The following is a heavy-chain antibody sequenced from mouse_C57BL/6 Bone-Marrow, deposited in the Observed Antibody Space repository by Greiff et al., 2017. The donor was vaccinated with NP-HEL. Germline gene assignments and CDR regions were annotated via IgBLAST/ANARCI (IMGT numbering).Heavy chain of an antibody. CDR1: GFTFSSYA. D-gene: IGHD1-1*01. CDR3: AREGFIYYYGSSIYAMDY. CDR2: ISDGGSYT. Sequence: EVMLVESGGGLVKPGGSLKLSCAASGFTFSSYAMSWVRQTPEKRLEWVATISDGGSYTYYPDNVKGRFTISRDNAKNNLYLQMSHLKSEDTAMYYFAREGFIYYYGSSIYAMDYWGQGTSVTVSS. V-gene: IGHV5-4*01. J-gene: IGHJ4*01.